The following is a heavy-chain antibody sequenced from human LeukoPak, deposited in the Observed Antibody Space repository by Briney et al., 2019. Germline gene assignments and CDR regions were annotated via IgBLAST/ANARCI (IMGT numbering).Heavy chain of an antibody. CDR1: GYTFSSYD. J-gene: IGHJ4*02. CDR2: MNLNSGNT. CDR3: ARTFSRGVGATSGY. D-gene: IGHD1-26*01. V-gene: IGHV1-8*01. Sequence: ASVKVSCKASGYTFSSYDINWVRQATGQGLEWMGWMNLNSGNTGYAQKFQGRVTMTRNTSISTAYMELSSLRSEDTAVYYCARTFSRGVGATSGYWGQGTLVTVSS.